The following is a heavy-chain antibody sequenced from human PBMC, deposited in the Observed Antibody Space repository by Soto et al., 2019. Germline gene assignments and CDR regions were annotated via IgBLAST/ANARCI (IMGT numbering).Heavy chain of an antibody. J-gene: IGHJ3*02. CDR1: GYA. D-gene: IGHD3-10*01. CDR2: INAGNGNT. V-gene: IGHV1-3*01. CDR3: ASPKLLLWFSDAFDS. Sequence: GYARQWLRHAPKQRLEWMGWINAGNGNTKYSPKFQGRVTITRDTSASTAYMELSSLRSEDTAVYYCASPKLLLWFSDAFDSWGQGTMVTVSS.